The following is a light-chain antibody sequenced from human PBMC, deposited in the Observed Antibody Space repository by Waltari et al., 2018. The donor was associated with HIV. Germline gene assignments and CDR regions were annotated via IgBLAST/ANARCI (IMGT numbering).Light chain of an antibody. V-gene: IGKV1-39*01. CDR3: HQSYSSPLT. CDR2: ETS. CDR1: ENIKTY. Sequence: DIQMTQSPSSLSASVGDRVTITCRASENIKTYLSWYQQRPSKPPSLLIFETSSLETGVPSRFSGSGSGTHFSLTISNLQPDDFATYFCHQSYSSPLTFGGGTTVQI. J-gene: IGKJ4*01.